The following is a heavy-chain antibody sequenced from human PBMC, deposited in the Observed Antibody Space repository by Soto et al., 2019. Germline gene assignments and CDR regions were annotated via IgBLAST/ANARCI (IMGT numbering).Heavy chain of an antibody. CDR1: GFPVSSHY. CDR3: ARTFAGDYHLGL. D-gene: IGHD3-16*01. J-gene: IGHJ4*02. CDR2: IYAGGNT. V-gene: IGHV3-53*01. Sequence: QAGGSLRLSCAASGFPVSSHYMSWVRQAPGKGLEWVSVIYAGGNTYYAESVKGRFTISRDNSKNTLSLQMNSLRAEDSAVYYCARTFAGDYHLGLWGQGTRVTVSS.